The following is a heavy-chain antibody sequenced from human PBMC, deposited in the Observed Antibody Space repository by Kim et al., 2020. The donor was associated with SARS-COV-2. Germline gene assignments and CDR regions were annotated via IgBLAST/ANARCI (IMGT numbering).Heavy chain of an antibody. Sequence: GGSLRLSCAASGFTFSSYWMSWVRQAPGKGLEWVANIKQDGSEKYYVDSVKGRFTISRDNAKNSLYLQMNSLRAEDTAVYYCARDFIGSSGLIDYWGQGTLVTVSS. D-gene: IGHD3-22*01. CDR2: IKQDGSEK. CDR3: ARDFIGSSGLIDY. CDR1: GFTFSSYW. V-gene: IGHV3-7*03. J-gene: IGHJ4*02.